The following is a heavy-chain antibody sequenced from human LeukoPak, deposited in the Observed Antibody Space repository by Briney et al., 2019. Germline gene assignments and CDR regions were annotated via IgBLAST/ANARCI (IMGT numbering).Heavy chain of an antibody. D-gene: IGHD3-10*01. V-gene: IGHV4-38-2*02. CDR3: ARDSIDRGDDY. Sequence: SETLSLTCVVSGYSISGGYYWGWIRQPPGKGLEWIGSIHHSGSTYYNPSLKSRVTISVDTSKNQFSLKLSSVTAADTAVYYCARDSIDRGDDYWGQGTLVTVSS. J-gene: IGHJ4*02. CDR1: GYSISGGYY. CDR2: IHHSGST.